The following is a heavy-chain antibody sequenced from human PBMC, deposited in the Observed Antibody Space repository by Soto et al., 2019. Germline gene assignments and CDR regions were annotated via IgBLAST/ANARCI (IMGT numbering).Heavy chain of an antibody. V-gene: IGHV3-7*02. Sequence: EVQLVESGGGLVQPGGSLRLSCAASGFTFSSYWMSWVRQAPGKGLEWVANIKQDGSEKYYVDSVKGRFTISRDNAKNYWYRKMKGWGAGAPAVYYWARSNPKRVFDYWAREPWSPSPQ. J-gene: IGHJ4*02. CDR3: ARSNPKRVFDY. CDR1: GFTFSSYW. D-gene: IGHD6-13*01. CDR2: IKQDGSEK.